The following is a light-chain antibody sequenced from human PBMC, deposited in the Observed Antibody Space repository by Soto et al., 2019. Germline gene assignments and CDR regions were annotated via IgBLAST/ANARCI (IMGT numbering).Light chain of an antibody. CDR3: QQHGASIT. V-gene: IGKV3-20*01. CDR1: QNVNNNF. CDR2: GVS. J-gene: IGKJ4*01. Sequence: PGERATLSCRASQNVNNNFVAWYQQKPGQAPSRLIYGVSDSATVVPDRFSGSGSGTDFTLTIIRLEPEDFAVYYCQQHGASITFVGGTRVENK.